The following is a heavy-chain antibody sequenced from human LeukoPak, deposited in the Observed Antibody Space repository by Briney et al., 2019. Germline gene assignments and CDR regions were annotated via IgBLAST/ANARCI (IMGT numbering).Heavy chain of an antibody. V-gene: IGHV1-69*04. J-gene: IGHJ4*02. CDR2: IIPILGIA. Sequence: SVKVSCKASGGTFSSYAISWVRQAPGQGLEWMGRIIPILGIANYAQKFQGRVTITADKSTSTAYMELSSLRSEDTTVYYCARDEPCSGGSCYGDYWGQGTLVTVSS. CDR3: ARDEPCSGGSCYGDY. CDR1: GGTFSSYA. D-gene: IGHD2-15*01.